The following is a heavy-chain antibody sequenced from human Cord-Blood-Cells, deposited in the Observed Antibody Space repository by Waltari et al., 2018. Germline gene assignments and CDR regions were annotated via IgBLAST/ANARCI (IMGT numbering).Heavy chain of an antibody. CDR1: GGPFSSYA. J-gene: IGHJ5*02. Sequence: QVQLVQSGAEVKKPGSSVKVSCKASGGPFSSYAISWVRQAPGQGLEWMGRIIPILGIANYAQKFQGRVTITADKSTSTAYMELSSLRSEDTAVYYCARMTAAGTGWFDPWGQGTLVTVSS. D-gene: IGHD6-13*01. CDR2: IIPILGIA. CDR3: ARMTAAGTGWFDP. V-gene: IGHV1-69*09.